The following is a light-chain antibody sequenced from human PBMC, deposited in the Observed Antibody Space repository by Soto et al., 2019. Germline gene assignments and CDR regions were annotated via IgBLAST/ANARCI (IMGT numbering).Light chain of an antibody. V-gene: IGKV3-20*01. Sequence: EIVLTQSPGTLSLSPGERATLSCRASRSVSSRYLAWYQQKPGQAPRLLIYGASSRATGIPDRFSGSGSGTDFRLTISRLEPEDFAVYYCQQYGSSPPYTFGQGTKLEIK. J-gene: IGKJ2*01. CDR1: RSVSSRY. CDR3: QQYGSSPPYT. CDR2: GAS.